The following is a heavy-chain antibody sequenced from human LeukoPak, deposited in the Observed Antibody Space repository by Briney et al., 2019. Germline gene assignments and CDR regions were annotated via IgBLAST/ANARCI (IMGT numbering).Heavy chain of an antibody. Sequence: GASVKVSCKASGYTFTSYGISWVRQAPGQGLEWMGWISAYNGNTNYAQKLQGRVTMTTDTSTSTAYMELRSLRSDDTAVYYCARDPVGGMVREDLGFDYWGQGTLVTVSS. D-gene: IGHD3-10*01. CDR1: GYTFTSYG. V-gene: IGHV1-18*01. J-gene: IGHJ4*02. CDR3: ARDPVGGMVREDLGFDY. CDR2: ISAYNGNT.